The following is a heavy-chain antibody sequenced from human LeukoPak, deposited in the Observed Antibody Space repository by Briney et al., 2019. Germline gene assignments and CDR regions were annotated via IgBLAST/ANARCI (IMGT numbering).Heavy chain of an antibody. CDR3: VRNLAVAGTCFDS. CDR2: IKQDGSDR. V-gene: IGHV3-7*03. J-gene: IGHJ4*02. CDR1: GFTFRNYW. Sequence: GGSLRLSCAASGFTFRNYWMSWVRQAPGTGLEWVANIKQDGSDRNYVTSVRGRFTISRDNAESSLYLQMNGLRAEDTALYYCVRNLAVAGTCFDSWGQGTLVTVSS. D-gene: IGHD6-19*01.